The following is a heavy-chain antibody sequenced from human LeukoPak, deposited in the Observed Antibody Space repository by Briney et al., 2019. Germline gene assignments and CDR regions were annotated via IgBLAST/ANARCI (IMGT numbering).Heavy chain of an antibody. CDR2: INHSGST. V-gene: IGHV4-34*01. D-gene: IGHD5-18*01. J-gene: IGHJ4*02. CDR3: ARRYSYGTPFDY. CDR1: GGSISSGDYY. Sequence: PSETLSLTCTVSGGSISSGDYYWSWIRQPPGNGLEWIGEINHSGSTNYNPSLKSRVTISVDTSKNQFSLKLSSVTAADTAVYYCARRYSYGTPFDYWGQGTLVTVSS.